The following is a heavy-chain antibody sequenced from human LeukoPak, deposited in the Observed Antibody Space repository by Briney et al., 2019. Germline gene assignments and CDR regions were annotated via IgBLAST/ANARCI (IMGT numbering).Heavy chain of an antibody. Sequence: ASVKVSCKASGYTFIDYYMHWVRQAPGQGLEWMGWINPNNGGTDYAQSFQGRVTMTRDTSISTVYMELSRLTSDDTAVYYCARDVFASYTTHHKFDPWGQGTLVTVSS. V-gene: IGHV1-2*02. CDR2: INPNNGGT. D-gene: IGHD2-2*02. CDR1: GYTFIDYY. CDR3: ARDVFASYTTHHKFDP. J-gene: IGHJ5*02.